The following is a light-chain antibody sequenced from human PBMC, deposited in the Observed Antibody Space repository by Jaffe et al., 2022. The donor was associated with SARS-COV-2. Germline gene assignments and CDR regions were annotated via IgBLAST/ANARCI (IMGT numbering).Light chain of an antibody. J-gene: IGKJ2*01. V-gene: IGKV2-30*01. Sequence: VVMTQSPLSLPVTLGQPASISCRSSQSLLYSDGNTYLNWFQQRPGQSPRRLIYKVSNRDSGVPDRFSGSGSGTYFTLEISGVEAEDVGLYYCMQATHWPLYTFGQGTRLEIK. CDR1: QSLLYSDGNTY. CDR2: KVS. CDR3: MQATHWPLYT.